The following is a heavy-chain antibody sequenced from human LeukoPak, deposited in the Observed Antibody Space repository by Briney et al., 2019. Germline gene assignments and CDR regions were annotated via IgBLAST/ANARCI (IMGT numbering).Heavy chain of an antibody. CDR2: IYYSGST. J-gene: IGHJ4*02. V-gene: IGHV4-61*05. CDR3: ARRRAAAGTSYFDC. D-gene: IGHD6-13*01. Sequence: PSETLSLTCTVSGGSISSSSYYWGWIRQPPGKGLEWIGYIYYSGSTNYNPSLKSRVTISVDTSKNQFSLKLSSVTAADTAVYYCARRRAAAGTSYFDCWGQGTLVTVSS. CDR1: GGSISSSSYY.